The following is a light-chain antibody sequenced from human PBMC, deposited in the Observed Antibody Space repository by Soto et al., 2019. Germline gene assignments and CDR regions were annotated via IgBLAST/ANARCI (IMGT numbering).Light chain of an antibody. Sequence: EIVMTQSPATLSVSPGARATLSRRASQSVGNNLAWYQQKPGQAPRLLIYGASTRATGIAARFSGSGSGTEFTLTISGLQSEDFATYYCQQYNNWPVTFGGGTKVDIK. CDR1: QSVGNN. J-gene: IGKJ4*01. CDR2: GAS. V-gene: IGKV3D-15*01. CDR3: QQYNNWPVT.